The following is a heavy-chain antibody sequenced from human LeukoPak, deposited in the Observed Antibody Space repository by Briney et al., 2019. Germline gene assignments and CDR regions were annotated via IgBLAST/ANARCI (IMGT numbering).Heavy chain of an antibody. CDR1: GGTFNNYA. CDR2: ISAYNGNT. J-gene: IGHJ5*02. V-gene: IGHV1-18*01. Sequence: ASVKVSCKASGGTFNNYAITWVRQAPGQGLEWMGWISAYNGNTNYAQKLQGRVTMTTDTSTSTAYMELRSLRSDDTAVYYCARGGDTAMVNWFDPWGQGTLVTVSS. D-gene: IGHD5-18*01. CDR3: ARGGDTAMVNWFDP.